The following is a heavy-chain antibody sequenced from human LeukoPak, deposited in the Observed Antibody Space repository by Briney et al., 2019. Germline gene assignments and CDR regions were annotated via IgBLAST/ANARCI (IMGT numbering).Heavy chain of an antibody. CDR3: ASPAAGTNSDF. D-gene: IGHD6-13*01. V-gene: IGHV3-33*01. CDR1: GFTFSGYG. J-gene: IGHJ4*02. Sequence: GRSLRLSCAASGFTFSGYGMHWARQAPGKGLEWVAVIWYDGSNKYYADSVKGRFTISRDNSKNTLYLQMNSLRAEDTAVYYCASPAAGTNSDFWGQGTLVTVSS. CDR2: IWYDGSNK.